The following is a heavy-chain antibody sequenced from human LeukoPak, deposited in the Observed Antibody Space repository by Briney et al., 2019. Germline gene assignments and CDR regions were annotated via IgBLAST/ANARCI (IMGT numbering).Heavy chain of an antibody. CDR1: GYTFTSYG. J-gene: IGHJ4*02. CDR2: ISAYYGIT. V-gene: IGHV1-18*01. CDR3: ARGDDYGDYGYYFDY. Sequence: VASVKVSCTASGYTFTSYGISWVRQAPGHGREWMGWISAYYGITNYAQKLQGRVTMTTDTSTSTAYMELRSLRSDDTAVYYGARGDDYGDYGYYFDYWGQGTLVTVSS. D-gene: IGHD4-17*01.